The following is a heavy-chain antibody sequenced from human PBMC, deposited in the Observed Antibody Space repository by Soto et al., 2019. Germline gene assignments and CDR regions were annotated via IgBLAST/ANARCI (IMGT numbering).Heavy chain of an antibody. D-gene: IGHD4-17*01. V-gene: IGHV4-59*08. CDR3: ARRYGVYFDY. Sequence: TSETLSLTCAVYGGSFSDYYWSWIRQPPGKGLEWIGYIYYSGSTNYNPSLKSRVTISVDTSKNQFSLKLSSVTAADTAVYYCARRYGVYFDYWGQGTLVTVSS. CDR2: IYYSGST. J-gene: IGHJ4*02. CDR1: GGSFSDYY.